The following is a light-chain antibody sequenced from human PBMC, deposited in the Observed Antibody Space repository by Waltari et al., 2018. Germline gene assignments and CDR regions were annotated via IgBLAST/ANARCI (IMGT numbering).Light chain of an antibody. CDR2: DDS. Sequence: SFVLTQPPSVSVAPGQTASIFCAGKTIGSTSVHWYQQRPGQAPVLVVYDDSDRPSGIPERFSGSNSGNTATLTISGVEAGDEADYYCQVWDSDTDNRVFGGGTKVTVL. CDR3: QVWDSDTDNRV. J-gene: IGLJ3*02. V-gene: IGLV3-21*02. CDR1: TIGSTS.